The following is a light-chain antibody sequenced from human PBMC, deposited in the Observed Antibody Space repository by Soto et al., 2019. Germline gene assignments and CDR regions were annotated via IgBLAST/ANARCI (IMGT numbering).Light chain of an antibody. CDR3: QEYNTWPWT. CDR1: QSVNSN. CDR2: GAS. J-gene: IGKJ1*01. Sequence: ETVQTQSPATLSVYRGERATLSCRASQSVNSNLAWYQQKLGQAPRVLIYGASTRATGIPDRFSGSGSGTEFILTISSLQSEDFAVYYCQEYNTWPWTFGQGTKVDIK. V-gene: IGKV3-15*01.